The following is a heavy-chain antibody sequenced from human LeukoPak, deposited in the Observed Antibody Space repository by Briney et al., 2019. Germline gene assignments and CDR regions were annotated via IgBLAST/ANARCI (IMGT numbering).Heavy chain of an antibody. CDR2: ISSSSSYI. J-gene: IGHJ4*02. V-gene: IGHV3-21*04. CDR1: GFTFSSYS. Sequence: PGGSLRLSCAAPGFTFSSYSMNWVRQAPGKGLEWVSSISSSSSYIYYADSVKGRFTISRDNAKNSLYLQMNSLRAEDTAVYYCAKGRGDSYGDPVDFWGQGTLVTDSS. D-gene: IGHD5-18*01. CDR3: AKGRGDSYGDPVDF.